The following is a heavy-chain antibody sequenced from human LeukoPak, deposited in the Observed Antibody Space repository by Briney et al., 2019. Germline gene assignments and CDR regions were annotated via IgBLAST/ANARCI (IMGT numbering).Heavy chain of an antibody. CDR3: ARVPSGSYTHGGDY. J-gene: IGHJ4*02. CDR2: ISSSGSTI. D-gene: IGHD1-26*01. Sequence: GGSLRLSCEAPGSTFSDYYRGWIRQAPGKGLEWVSYISSSGSTIYYADSVKGRFTISRDNAKNSLYLQMNSLRAEDTAVYYCARVPSGSYTHGGDYWGQGTLVTVSS. CDR1: GSTFSDYY. V-gene: IGHV3-11*01.